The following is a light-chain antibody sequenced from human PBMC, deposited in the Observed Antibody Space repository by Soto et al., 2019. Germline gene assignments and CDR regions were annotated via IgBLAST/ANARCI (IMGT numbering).Light chain of an antibody. CDR1: QSVNSNY. CDR2: GAS. CDR3: QQYGSSPPT. V-gene: IGKV3-20*01. J-gene: IGKJ1*01. Sequence: EIVLTQSPGTLSLSPGERATLSCRASQSVNSNYLAWYRRKPGQAPSLLIYGASTRATGIPGRFSGSGSGTDFTLTITRLEPEDFAVHYWQQYGSSPPTFGQGTKVEIK.